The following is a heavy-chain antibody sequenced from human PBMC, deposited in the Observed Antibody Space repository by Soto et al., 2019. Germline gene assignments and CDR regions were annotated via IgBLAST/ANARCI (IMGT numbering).Heavy chain of an antibody. CDR1: GGTFSSYT. D-gene: IGHD2-15*01. V-gene: IGHV1-69*08. Sequence: QVQLVQSGAEVKKPGSSVKVSCKASGGTFSSYTISWVRQAPGQGLEWKGRIIPILGIANYAQTCQGRVTITADESSSIAFMEVSSVGSEESAVYYCAGECRGPVWGQGTLYTVSS. J-gene: IGHJ4*02. CDR2: IIPILGIA. CDR3: AGECRGPV.